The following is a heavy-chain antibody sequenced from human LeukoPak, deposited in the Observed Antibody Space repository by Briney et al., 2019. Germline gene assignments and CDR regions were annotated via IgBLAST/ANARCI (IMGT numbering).Heavy chain of an antibody. V-gene: IGHV4-31*03. CDR1: GGSISSGGYS. J-gene: IGHJ5*02. CDR2: IYYSGST. Sequence: PSETLSLTCTVSGGSISSGGYSWSWIRQYPGKGLEWIGYIYYSGSTYYNPSLKSRVTISVDTSKNQFSLKLSSVIAADTAVYYCARGYRRTIFGVVKERWFDPWGQGTLVTVSS. CDR3: ARGYRRTIFGVVKERWFDP. D-gene: IGHD3-3*01.